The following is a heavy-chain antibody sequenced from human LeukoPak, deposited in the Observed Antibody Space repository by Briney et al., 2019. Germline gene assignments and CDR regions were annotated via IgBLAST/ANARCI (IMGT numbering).Heavy chain of an antibody. V-gene: IGHV3-7*01. J-gene: IGHJ3*02. D-gene: IGHD3-22*01. CDR1: GFTFSSYW. Sequence: GGSLRLSCAASGFTFSSYWMSWVRQAPGKGLEWVANIKQDGSEKYYVDSAKGRFTISRDNAKNSLYLQMNSLRAEDTAVYYCARDGPYDSDAFDIWGQGTMVTVSS. CDR2: IKQDGSEK. CDR3: ARDGPYDSDAFDI.